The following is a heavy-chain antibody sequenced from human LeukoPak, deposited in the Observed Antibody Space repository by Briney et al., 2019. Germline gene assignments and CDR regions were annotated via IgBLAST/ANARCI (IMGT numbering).Heavy chain of an antibody. CDR3: TTEYSSGWAFDY. V-gene: IGHV3-15*01. CDR2: IKSKTDGGTT. CDR1: GFTFSDYY. D-gene: IGHD6-19*01. Sequence: PGGSLRLSCAASGFTFSDYYMSWIRQAPGKGLEWVGHIKSKTDGGTTDYAAPVKGRFTISRDDSKNTLYLQMSSLKTEDTAVYYCTTEYSSGWAFDYWGQGTLVTVSS. J-gene: IGHJ4*02.